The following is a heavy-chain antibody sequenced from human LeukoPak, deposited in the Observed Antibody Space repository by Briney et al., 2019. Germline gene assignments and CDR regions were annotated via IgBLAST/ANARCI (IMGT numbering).Heavy chain of an antibody. CDR1: GFTFSSYA. Sequence: GRSLRLSCAASGFTFSSYAMHWVRRAPGKGLEWVAVISYDGSNKYYADSVKGRFTISRDNSKNTLYLQMNSLRAEDTAVYYCARDKGYYYDSSGYGYWGQGTLVTVSS. J-gene: IGHJ4*02. V-gene: IGHV3-30-3*01. D-gene: IGHD3-22*01. CDR2: ISYDGSNK. CDR3: ARDKGYYYDSSGYGY.